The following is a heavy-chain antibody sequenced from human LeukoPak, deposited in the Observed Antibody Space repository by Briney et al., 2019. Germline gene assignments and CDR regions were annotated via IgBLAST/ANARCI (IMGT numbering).Heavy chain of an antibody. V-gene: IGHV3-48*03. Sequence: GGSLRLSCTASGFTFSSYEMNWVRQAPGKGLEWVSYISSSGSTKYYADSVKGRFTISRDNAKSTLYLQMNSLRAEDTAVYYCARIIREVTAIIYFDYWGQGALVTVSS. D-gene: IGHD2-21*02. J-gene: IGHJ4*02. CDR3: ARIIREVTAIIYFDY. CDR2: ISSSGSTK. CDR1: GFTFSSYE.